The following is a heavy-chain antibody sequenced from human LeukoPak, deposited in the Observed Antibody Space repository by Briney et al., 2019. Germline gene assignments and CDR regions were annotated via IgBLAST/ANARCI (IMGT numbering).Heavy chain of an antibody. Sequence: GSLRLSCAASGFTFTNYAMSWVRQAPGKGLEYISTFSVSDGRTYYADSVKGRFTISRDNSRYTLYLQMNSLRAEDTAVYYCAKQHAATGGYFDYWGQGTLVTVSS. CDR3: AKQHAATGGYFDY. CDR2: FSVSDGRT. D-gene: IGHD3-10*01. CDR1: GFTFTNYA. V-gene: IGHV3-23*01. J-gene: IGHJ4*02.